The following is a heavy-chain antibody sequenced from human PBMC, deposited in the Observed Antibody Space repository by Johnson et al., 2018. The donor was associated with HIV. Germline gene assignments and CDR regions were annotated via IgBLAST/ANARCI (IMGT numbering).Heavy chain of an antibody. J-gene: IGHJ3*02. CDR1: GFTFSTYA. CDR2: ISYDGSNK. CDR3: ARVRRSGTYYVDAFDI. V-gene: IGHV3-30*04. D-gene: IGHD1-26*01. Sequence: QVQLVESGGGVVQPGRSLRLSCAASGFTFSTYALHWVRQAPGKGLEWVAVISYDGSNKYYAYSVKGRFTISRDNSKNTLYLQMNSLRAEDTAVYYCARVRRSGTYYVDAFDIWGQGTMVTVSS.